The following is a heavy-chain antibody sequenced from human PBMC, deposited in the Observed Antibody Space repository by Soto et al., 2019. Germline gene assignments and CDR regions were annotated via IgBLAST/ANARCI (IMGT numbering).Heavy chain of an antibody. CDR3: ARVSSADFFDS. CDR2: IYYRGST. Sequence: QVQLQESGPGLVKPSQTLSLTCTVSGGSISSGDNYWSWIRQPPGKGLEWIGYIYYRGSTYYNPSLTRRVTISVDTDKNQFSLKMSYVTASDTAVYYCARVSSADFFDSWGQGTLVTVSS. CDR1: GGSISSGDNY. J-gene: IGHJ4*02. D-gene: IGHD2-15*01. V-gene: IGHV4-30-4*01.